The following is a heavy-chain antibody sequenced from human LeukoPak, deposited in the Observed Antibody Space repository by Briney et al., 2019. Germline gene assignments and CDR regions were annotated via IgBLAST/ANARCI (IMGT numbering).Heavy chain of an antibody. V-gene: IGHV5-51*01. Sequence: GESLKISCKGSGYSFTSFCTGWVRQMPGKGLDWMGIVYPGVADTRYSPSFQGQVTLSADKSTSTPYLQWSNLKASDTAMYCCARHRGDFNYYDSSGYYYSDYWGQGTLVTVPS. J-gene: IGHJ4*02. D-gene: IGHD3-22*01. CDR2: VYPGVADT. CDR3: ARHRGDFNYYDSSGYYYSDY. CDR1: GYSFTSFC.